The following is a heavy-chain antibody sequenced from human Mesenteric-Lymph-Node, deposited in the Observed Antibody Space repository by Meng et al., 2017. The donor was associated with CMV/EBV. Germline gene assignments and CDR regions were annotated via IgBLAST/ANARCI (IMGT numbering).Heavy chain of an antibody. J-gene: IGHJ5*02. CDR2: ISGSGDNT. Sequence: GASLKISCASSRYTFSKYAMMWVRQAPGKGLEWVSAISGSGDNTYYADSVKGRFTISRDSSKNTLYLQVNSLRADDTAVYYCAKGNIATRPAWFDAWGQGTLVTVSS. CDR1: RYTFSKYA. V-gene: IGHV3-23*01. D-gene: IGHD6-6*01. CDR3: AKGNIATRPAWFDA.